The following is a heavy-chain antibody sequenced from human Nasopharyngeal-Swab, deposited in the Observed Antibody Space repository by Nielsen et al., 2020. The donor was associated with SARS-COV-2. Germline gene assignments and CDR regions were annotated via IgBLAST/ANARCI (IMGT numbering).Heavy chain of an antibody. D-gene: IGHD3-3*01. CDR1: GFTFSSYS. V-gene: IGHV3-48*02. J-gene: IGHJ6*02. CDR3: ARGATILGGHASRMDV. CDR2: ISSSSSTI. Sequence: GGSLRLSCAASGFTFSSYSMNWVRQAPGKGLEWVSYISSSSSTIYYADSVKGRFTISRDNAKNSLYLQMNSLGDEDTAVYYCARGATILGGHASRMDVWGQGTTVTVSS.